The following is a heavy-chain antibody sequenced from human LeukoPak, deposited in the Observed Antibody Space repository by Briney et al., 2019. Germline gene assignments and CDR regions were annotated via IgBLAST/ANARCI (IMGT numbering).Heavy chain of an antibody. J-gene: IGHJ4*02. V-gene: IGHV1-69*05. CDR1: GGTFSSYA. Sequence: ASVKVSCKASGGTFSSYAISWVRQAPGQGLEWMGGIIPIFGTANYAQKFQDRVTMTRNTSKSTAYMELSSLSSEDTAVYYCARTRGYSLGYSDYWGQGTLVTVSS. CDR2: IIPIFGTA. CDR3: ARTRGYSLGYSDY. D-gene: IGHD5-18*01.